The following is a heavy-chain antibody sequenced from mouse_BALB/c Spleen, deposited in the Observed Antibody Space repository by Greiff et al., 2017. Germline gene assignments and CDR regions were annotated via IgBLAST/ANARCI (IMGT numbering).Heavy chain of an antibody. CDR2: IYPSDSYT. J-gene: IGHJ2*01. CDR3: TREGLGRGYFDY. V-gene: IGHV1-69*02. CDR1: GYTFTSYW. D-gene: IGHD4-1*01. Sequence: QVQLQQPGAELVRPGASVKLSCKASGYTFTSYWINWVKQRPGQGLEWIGNIYPSDSYTNYNQKFKDKATLTVDKSSSTAYMQLSSPTSEDSAVYYCTREGLGRGYFDYWGQGTTLTVSS.